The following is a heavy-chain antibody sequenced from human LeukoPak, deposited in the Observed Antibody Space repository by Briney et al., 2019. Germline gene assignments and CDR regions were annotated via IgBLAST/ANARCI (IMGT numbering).Heavy chain of an antibody. CDR2: IYTDGST. CDR3: ARDYGDL. J-gene: IGHJ5*02. D-gene: IGHD3-10*01. Sequence: GGSLRLSCAASGFTVSRKYLSWVRRAPGKGLEWVAVIYTDGSTYYAESVKGRFTISRDNSKNTLYLEMNSLRAEDMAVYYCARDYGDLWGQGTLVTVSS. V-gene: IGHV3-53*03. CDR1: GFTVSRKY.